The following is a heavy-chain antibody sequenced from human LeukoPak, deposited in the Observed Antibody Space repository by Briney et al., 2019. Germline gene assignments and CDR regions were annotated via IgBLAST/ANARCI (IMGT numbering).Heavy chain of an antibody. V-gene: IGHV4-61*01. CDR3: VREAATDYYDSSGYYRQTEVFDA. J-gene: IGHJ3*01. CDR2: VYYSGST. D-gene: IGHD3-22*01. Sequence: SETLSLTRTVSGGSVRSDSYYWSWIRQPPGKGLEWIGYVYYSGSTNYNPSLKSRVTISVDTSKNQFSLKLRSVTAADTAVYYCVREAATDYYDSSGYYRQTEVFDAWGQGTMVTVSS. CDR1: GGSVRSDSYY.